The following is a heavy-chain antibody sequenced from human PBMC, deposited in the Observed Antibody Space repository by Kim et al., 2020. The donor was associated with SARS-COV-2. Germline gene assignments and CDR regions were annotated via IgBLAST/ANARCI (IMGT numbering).Heavy chain of an antibody. J-gene: IGHJ6*02. Sequence: GGSLRLSCAASGFTFSSYAMSWVRQAPGKGLEWVSAISGSGGSTYYADSVKGRFTISRDNSKNTLYLQMNSLRAEDTAVYYCARDLLRLRPERSVSAAFGDVWGQGTPVTVSS. CDR2: ISGSGGST. V-gene: IGHV3-23*01. D-gene: IGHD2-21*02. CDR3: ARDLLRLRPERSVSAAFGDV. CDR1: GFTFSSYA.